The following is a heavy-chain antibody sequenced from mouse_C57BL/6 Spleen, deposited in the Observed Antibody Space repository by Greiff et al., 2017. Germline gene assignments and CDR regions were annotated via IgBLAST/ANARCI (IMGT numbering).Heavy chain of an antibody. CDR3: ARDGGNLYYFDY. J-gene: IGHJ2*01. D-gene: IGHD2-1*01. CDR1: GFTFSSYA. Sequence: EVQRVESGGGLVKPGGSLKLSCAASGFTFSSYAMSWVRQTPEKRLEWVATISDGGSYTYYPDNVKGRFTISRDNAKNNLYLQMSHLKSEDTAMYYCARDGGNLYYFDYWGQGTTLTVSS. V-gene: IGHV5-4*01. CDR2: ISDGGSYT.